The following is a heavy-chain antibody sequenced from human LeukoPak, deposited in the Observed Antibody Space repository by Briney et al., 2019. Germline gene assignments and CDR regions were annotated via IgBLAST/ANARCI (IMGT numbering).Heavy chain of an antibody. CDR2: IYTSGST. Sequence: SETLSLTCTVSGGSISSYYWSWIRQPAGKGLEWIGRIYTSGSTNYNPPLKSRVTMSVDTSKNQFSLKLSSVTAADTAVYYCAREAGDIVVVPAAHMDVWGKGTTVTVSS. J-gene: IGHJ6*03. CDR1: GGSISSYY. V-gene: IGHV4-4*07. CDR3: AREAGDIVVVPAAHMDV. D-gene: IGHD2-2*01.